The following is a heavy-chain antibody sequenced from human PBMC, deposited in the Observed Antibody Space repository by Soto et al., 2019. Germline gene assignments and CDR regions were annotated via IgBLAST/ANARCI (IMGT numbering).Heavy chain of an antibody. D-gene: IGHD1-26*01. CDR3: ASARSSVGAPGGFIEY. J-gene: IGHJ4*02. Sequence: DVQLVESGGGLIQPGGSLRLSCVASGLTVSGKKYMAWVRQAPGKGLEWVANINPGGSDKRYVDSVKGRFTISRDNAKNSVYLQMNSLRDDDTAVYYCASARSSVGAPGGFIEYWGQGYLVTVSS. CDR2: INPGGSDK. CDR1: GLTVSGKKY. V-gene: IGHV3-7*03.